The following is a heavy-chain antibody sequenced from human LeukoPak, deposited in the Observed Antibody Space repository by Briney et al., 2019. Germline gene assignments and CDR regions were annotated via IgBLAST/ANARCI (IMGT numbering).Heavy chain of an antibody. D-gene: IGHD5-18*01. J-gene: IGHJ3*02. CDR1: GYTFTGYY. Sequence: ASVKVSCKASGYTFTGYYMHWVRQAPGQGLEWMGWINPNSGGTNYAQKFQGRVTMTRDTSISTVYMELSRLRCDDTAVYYCARDRNTAMWDSDAFDIWGQGTMVTVSS. CDR2: INPNSGGT. V-gene: IGHV1-2*02. CDR3: ARDRNTAMWDSDAFDI.